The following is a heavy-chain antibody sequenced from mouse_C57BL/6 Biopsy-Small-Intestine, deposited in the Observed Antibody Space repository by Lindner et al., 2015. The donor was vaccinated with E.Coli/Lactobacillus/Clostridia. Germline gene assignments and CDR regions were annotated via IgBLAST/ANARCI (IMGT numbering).Heavy chain of an antibody. Sequence: VQLQESGPELVKFGASVKTSCKASGYSFTGYYMNWVKQSPEKSLEWIGEINPTTGGTTYNQKFKAKATLTVDKSSSTAYMQLKSLTSEDFAVYYCARSYYDNLDYWGQGTTLTVSS. CDR2: INPTTGGT. V-gene: IGHV1-42*01. J-gene: IGHJ2*01. CDR3: ARSYYDNLDY. CDR1: GYSFTGYY. D-gene: IGHD2-10*01.